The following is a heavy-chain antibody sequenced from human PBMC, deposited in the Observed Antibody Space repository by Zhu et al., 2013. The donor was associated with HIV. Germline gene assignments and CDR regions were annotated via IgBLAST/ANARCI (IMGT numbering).Heavy chain of an antibody. CDR3: ARDKETYYYGSGSSGMDV. CDR1: GGTFSSYA. J-gene: IGHJ6*02. V-gene: IGHV1-69*01. D-gene: IGHD3-10*01. Sequence: QVQLVQSGAEVKKPGSSVKVSCKASGGTFSSYAISWVRQAPGQGLEWMGGIIPIFGTANYAQKFQGRVTITADESTSTAYMELSSLRSEDTAVYYCARDKETYYYGSGSSGMDVWGQGTTVTVSS. CDR2: IIPIFGTA.